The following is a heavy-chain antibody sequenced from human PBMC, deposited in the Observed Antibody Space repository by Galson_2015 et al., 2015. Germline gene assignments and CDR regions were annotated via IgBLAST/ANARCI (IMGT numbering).Heavy chain of an antibody. CDR1: GFTFSSYW. CDR2: IKQDGSEK. CDR3: ARDHSRSVTAAMIVVPSVDY. V-gene: IGHV3-7*01. Sequence: SLRLSCAASGFTFSSYWMSWVRQAPGKGLEWVANIKQDGSEKYYVDSVKGRFTISRDNAKNSLYLQMNSLRAEDTAVYCCARDHSRSVTAAMIVVPSVDYWGQGTLVTVSS. D-gene: IGHD3-22*01. J-gene: IGHJ4*02.